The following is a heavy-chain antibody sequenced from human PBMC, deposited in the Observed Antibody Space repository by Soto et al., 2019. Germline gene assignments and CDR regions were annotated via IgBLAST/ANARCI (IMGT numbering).Heavy chain of an antibody. V-gene: IGHV2-5*01. D-gene: IGHD3-16*01. CDR2: IYWHDDK. CDR3: AHRGGATVGLYYFDY. J-gene: IGHJ4*01. Sequence: SGPTLVNPTQTLTLTFTFSGFSLITTGVGVSLIRQPPGKALGWLALIYWHDDKRYSPSLKSRLTITKDTSKNQVVLTMTNVDPVDTATYYCAHRGGATVGLYYFDYWGQGALVTVSS. CDR1: GFSLITTGVG.